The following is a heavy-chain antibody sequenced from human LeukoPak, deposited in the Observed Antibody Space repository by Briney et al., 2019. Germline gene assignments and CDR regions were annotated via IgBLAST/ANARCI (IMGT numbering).Heavy chain of an antibody. CDR2: IRSKTFGGTT. V-gene: IGHV3-49*04. CDR3: ARAYDSSGYYQAY. Sequence: GRSLTLSCTASGFTFGDYAVNWVRQAPGKGLERVGFIRSKTFGGTTEYAASVKGRFTISRDDCKSIAYLQMNSLKTEDTAVYYCARAYDSSGYYQAYWGQGTLVTVSS. D-gene: IGHD3-22*01. J-gene: IGHJ4*02. CDR1: GFTFGDYA.